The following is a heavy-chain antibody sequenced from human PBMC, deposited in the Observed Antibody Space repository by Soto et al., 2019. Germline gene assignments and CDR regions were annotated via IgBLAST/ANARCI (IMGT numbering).Heavy chain of an antibody. J-gene: IGHJ5*02. Sequence: ASAKLCWKDSGVTFGCFSMRCVRQATRQGLEWMGGIIPIFGTANYAQKFQGRVTFTADESTSTAYMELSSLRSEDTAVYYCARGLGSSGYSDWFDPWGQGTLVIVSS. D-gene: IGHD3-22*01. CDR1: GVTFGCFS. V-gene: IGHV1-69*13. CDR2: IIPIFGTA. CDR3: ARGLGSSGYSDWFDP.